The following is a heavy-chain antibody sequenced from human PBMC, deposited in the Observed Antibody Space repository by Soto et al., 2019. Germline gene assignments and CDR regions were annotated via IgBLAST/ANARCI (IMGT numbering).Heavy chain of an antibody. Sequence: GGSLRLSCAASGFTFSSYSMNWVRQAPGKGLEWVSYISSSSSTIYYADSVKGRFTISRDNAKNSLYLQMNSLRAEDTAVYYCARDRVVVAATIYYYGMDVWGQGTTVTVSS. D-gene: IGHD2-15*01. J-gene: IGHJ6*02. CDR3: ARDRVVVAATIYYYGMDV. V-gene: IGHV3-48*01. CDR2: ISSSSSTI. CDR1: GFTFSSYS.